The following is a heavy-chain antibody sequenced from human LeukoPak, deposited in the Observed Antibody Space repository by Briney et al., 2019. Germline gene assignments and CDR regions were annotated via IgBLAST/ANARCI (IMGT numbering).Heavy chain of an antibody. CDR3: ARDTHDFWSGYGFDY. Sequence: GGTLRLSCAASGFTFSSYGMSWVRQAPGKGLEWVSSISSSSSYIYYADSVKGRFTISRDNAKNSLYLQMNSLRAEDTAVYYCARDTHDFWSGYGFDYWGQGTLVTVSS. D-gene: IGHD3-3*01. CDR2: ISSSSSYI. J-gene: IGHJ4*02. V-gene: IGHV3-21*01. CDR1: GFTFSSYG.